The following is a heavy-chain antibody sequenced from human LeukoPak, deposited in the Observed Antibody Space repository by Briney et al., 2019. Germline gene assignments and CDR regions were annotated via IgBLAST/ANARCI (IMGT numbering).Heavy chain of an antibody. J-gene: IGHJ4*02. CDR2: IKGDGSEK. CDR3: AKGYSSSWYRVVDY. V-gene: IGHV3-7*03. D-gene: IGHD6-13*01. Sequence: GGFLRLSCAASGFTFSSFWMSWVRQAPGKGLEWVANIKGDGSEKYYVDSVKGRFTISRDNAENSLFLQMNSLRAEDTALYYCAKGYSSSWYRVVDYWGQGTLVTVSS. CDR1: GFTFSSFW.